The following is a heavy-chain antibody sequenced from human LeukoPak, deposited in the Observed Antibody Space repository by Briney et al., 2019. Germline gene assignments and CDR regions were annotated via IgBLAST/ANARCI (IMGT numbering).Heavy chain of an antibody. CDR1: GSTFSNYA. V-gene: IGHV3-23*01. Sequence: PGGSLRLSCAASGSTFSNYAMSWVRQAPGKGLEWVSAISLSGGSTYYADSVKGRFTISRDNSKNTLYLQMNSLGAEDTAVYFCARGGGDYCFDYWGQGALVTVSS. CDR2: ISLSGGST. D-gene: IGHD2-21*02. CDR3: ARGGGDYCFDY. J-gene: IGHJ4*02.